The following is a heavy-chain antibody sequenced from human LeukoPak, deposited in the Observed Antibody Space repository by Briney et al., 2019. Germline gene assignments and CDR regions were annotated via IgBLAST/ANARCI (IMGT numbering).Heavy chain of an antibody. Sequence: GGSLRLSCAASGFTFSNYAMSCVRQAPGKGLEWVSGIRESGGSTYYADSVKGRLTISRDNSKNTLYLKMDSLRAEDTAVYYCAKVGIRISLIVVVFTTADDWYFDLWGRGTLVTVSS. J-gene: IGHJ2*01. CDR1: GFTFSNYA. D-gene: IGHD3-22*01. CDR2: IRESGGST. CDR3: AKVGIRISLIVVVFTTADDWYFDL. V-gene: IGHV3-23*01.